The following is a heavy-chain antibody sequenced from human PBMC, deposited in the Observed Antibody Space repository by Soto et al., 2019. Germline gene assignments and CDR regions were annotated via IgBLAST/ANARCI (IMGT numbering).Heavy chain of an antibody. Sequence: EVQLVESGGGLVQPGGSLRLSCAASGFTFSSYWMHWVRQGPGEGLVGVSRIMSDGSGTTYADSVKGRFTISRDNAKNTLYLQMTSLRAEDTAVYHCARSRGSGGVEYNLDVWGQGTTVTVSS. CDR1: GFTFSSYW. D-gene: IGHD3-16*01. J-gene: IGHJ6*02. CDR2: IMSDGSGT. V-gene: IGHV3-74*01. CDR3: ARSRGSGGVEYNLDV.